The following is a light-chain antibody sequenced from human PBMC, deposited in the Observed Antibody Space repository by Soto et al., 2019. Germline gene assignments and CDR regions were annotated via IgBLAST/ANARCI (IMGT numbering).Light chain of an antibody. CDR3: AAWDDSLSGPHVV. CDR1: SSNIGSSY. Sequence: QSVLTQPPSASGTPGQRVTISCSGSSSNIGSSYVYWYQQLPGTAPKLLIYRNNQRPSGVPDRFSGSKSGTSASLAISGLRSEDEADDYCAAWDDSLSGPHVVFGGGTKLTVL. CDR2: RNN. V-gene: IGLV1-47*01. J-gene: IGLJ2*01.